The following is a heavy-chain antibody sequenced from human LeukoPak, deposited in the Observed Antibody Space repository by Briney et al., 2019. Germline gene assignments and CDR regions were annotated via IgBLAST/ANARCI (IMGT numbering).Heavy chain of an antibody. D-gene: IGHD5-18*01. J-gene: IGHJ4*02. CDR1: GYSISSGYY. Sequence: PSETLSLTCDVSGYSISSGYYWGWIRQPPGKGLEWIGTIYHNGNTYYNPSLNSRATISVDTSRNQFSLELSSGTAADTAVFYCARARYNYGDSDYWGQGTLVTVSS. CDR3: ARARYNYGDSDY. CDR2: IYHNGNT. V-gene: IGHV4-38-2*01.